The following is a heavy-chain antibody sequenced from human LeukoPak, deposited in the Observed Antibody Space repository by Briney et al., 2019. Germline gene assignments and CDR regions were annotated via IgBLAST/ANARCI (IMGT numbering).Heavy chain of an antibody. Sequence: PGGSLRLSCAASGFTFSSYGMSWVRQAPGKGLEWVSAISGSGGSTYYADSVKGRFTISRDNSKNSLYLQMNSLKTEDTAVYYCARVMRQWLVPDIYYYYYYYMDVWGKGTTVTVSS. V-gene: IGHV3-23*01. D-gene: IGHD6-19*01. CDR2: ISGSGGST. J-gene: IGHJ6*03. CDR1: GFTFSSYG. CDR3: ARVMRQWLVPDIYYYYYYYMDV.